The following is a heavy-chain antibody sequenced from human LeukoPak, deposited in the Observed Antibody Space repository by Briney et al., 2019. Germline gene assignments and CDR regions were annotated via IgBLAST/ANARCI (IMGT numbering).Heavy chain of an antibody. CDR3: ARAIYKSTGTYGY. J-gene: IGHJ4*02. CDR2: INHSGST. V-gene: IGHV4-34*01. Sequence: PSETLSLTCAVYGGSFSAYYWSWFRQPPGKGLDWIGEINHSGSTNYNPCLKSRVTISVDTSKNQFSLKLTSVTAADTAVYYCARAIYKSTGTYGYWGQGTLVTVSS. CDR1: GGSFSAYY. D-gene: IGHD1-1*01.